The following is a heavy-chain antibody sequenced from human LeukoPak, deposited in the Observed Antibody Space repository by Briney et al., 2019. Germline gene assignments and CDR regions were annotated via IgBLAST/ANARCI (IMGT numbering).Heavy chain of an antibody. J-gene: IGHJ4*02. D-gene: IGHD3-22*01. V-gene: IGHV4-59*01. Sequence: SETLSLTCTVSGGSISSYYWSWLRQPPGEGLEWIGYIYYSGSTNYNPSLKSRVTISVDTSKNQFSLKLSSVTAADTAVYYCARVGSGYSLDYWGQGTLVTVSS. CDR3: ARVGSGYSLDY. CDR2: IYYSGST. CDR1: GGSISSYY.